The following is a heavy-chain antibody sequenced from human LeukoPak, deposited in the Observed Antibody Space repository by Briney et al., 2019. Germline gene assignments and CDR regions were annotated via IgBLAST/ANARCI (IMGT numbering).Heavy chain of an antibody. CDR2: IYPSDSDT. CDR1: GSTSTHQW. V-gene: IGHV5-51*01. J-gene: IGHJ4*02. CDR3: ARHSYVIGAI. Sequence: GESLKISCKASGSTSTHQWIGWVGQTSARGMEWMGIIYPSDSDTRYSPSFQGHVTISADTSINTAYLEWSRLEASDTAIYYCARHSYVIGAIWGQGTLVTVSS. D-gene: IGHD3-10*01.